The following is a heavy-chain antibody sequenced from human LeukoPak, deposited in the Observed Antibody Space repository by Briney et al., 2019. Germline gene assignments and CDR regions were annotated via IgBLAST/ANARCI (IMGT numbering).Heavy chain of an antibody. CDR1: GGSISSGGYY. CDR2: IYHSGST. Sequence: SETLSLTCTVSGGSISSGGYYWSWIRQPPGKGLEWIGYIYHSGSTYYNPSLKSRVTISVDRSKNQFSLKLCSVTAADTAVYYCARTEEVEYSSSSRGDYWGQGTLVTVSS. V-gene: IGHV4-30-2*01. D-gene: IGHD6-6*01. J-gene: IGHJ4*02. CDR3: ARTEEVEYSSSSRGDY.